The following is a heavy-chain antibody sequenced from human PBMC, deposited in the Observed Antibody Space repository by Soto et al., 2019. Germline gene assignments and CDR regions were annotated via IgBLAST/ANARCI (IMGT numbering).Heavy chain of an antibody. V-gene: IGHV4-39*01. J-gene: IGHJ1*01. CDR3: ATVWFGESQH. D-gene: IGHD3-10*01. CDR2: IYYSGST. Sequence: QLQLQESGPGLVKPSETLSLTCTVSGGSISSSSYYWGWIRQPPGKGLEWIGSIYYSGSTYYNPSLKSRVTISVDTSKNQSSLKLRSVTAADTAVYSCATVWFGESQHWGQGTLVTVSS. CDR1: GGSISSSSYY.